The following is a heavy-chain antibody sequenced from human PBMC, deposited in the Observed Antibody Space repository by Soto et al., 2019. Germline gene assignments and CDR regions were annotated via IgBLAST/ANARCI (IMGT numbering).Heavy chain of an antibody. V-gene: IGHV1-8*01. CDR3: ARRAIAVAWDEYYFDY. J-gene: IGHJ4*02. CDR1: GYTFTSYD. D-gene: IGHD6-19*01. CDR2: MNPNSGNT. Sequence: GASVKVSCKASGYTFTSYDINWVRQATGQGLEWMGWMNPNSGNTGYAQKFQGRVTMTRNTSISTAYMELSSLRSEDTAVYYCARRAIAVAWDEYYFDYWGQGTLVTVSS.